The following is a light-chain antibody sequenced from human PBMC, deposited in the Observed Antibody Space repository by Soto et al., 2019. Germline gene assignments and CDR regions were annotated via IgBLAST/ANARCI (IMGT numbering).Light chain of an antibody. Sequence: EIVLTQSPATLSLSPGERATLSCRASQSVRSYLAWYQQKPGQAPRLLIYDASNRATGIPARFSGSGSGTDFTRTISSLEPEDFAVYYCQQRSNWPPLWTFGQGTKVEI. CDR2: DAS. V-gene: IGKV3-11*01. CDR1: QSVRSY. J-gene: IGKJ1*01. CDR3: QQRSNWPPLWT.